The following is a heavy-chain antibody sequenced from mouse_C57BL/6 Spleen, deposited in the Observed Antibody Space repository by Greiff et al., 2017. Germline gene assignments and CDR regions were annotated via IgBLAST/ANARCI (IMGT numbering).Heavy chain of an antibody. CDR1: GYTFTSYW. CDR2: IYPGNSDT. V-gene: IGHV1-5*01. D-gene: IGHD1-1*01. J-gene: IGHJ4*01. Sequence: VHVKQSGTVLARPGASVKMSCKTSGYTFTSYWMHWVKQRPGQGLEWIGAIYPGNSDTSYNQKFKGKAKLTAVTSASTAYMELSSLTNEDSAVYYCTRYYYGSSYAMDYWGQGTSVTVSS. CDR3: TRYYYGSSYAMDY.